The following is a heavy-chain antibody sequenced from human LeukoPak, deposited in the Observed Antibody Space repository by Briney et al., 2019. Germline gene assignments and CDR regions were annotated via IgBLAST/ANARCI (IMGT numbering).Heavy chain of an antibody. D-gene: IGHD3-3*01. CDR1: EFAFSSYA. CDR3: AKGTVFGVVRSGGLDY. CDR2: LSGSGGST. V-gene: IGHV3-23*01. Sequence: GGSLRLSCAASEFAFSSYAMSWVRQAPGKGLEWVSGLSGSGGSTYYADSVKGRFTISRDNSKNTLYLQMNSLRAEDTAVYYCAKGTVFGVVRSGGLDYWGQGTLVTVSS. J-gene: IGHJ4*02.